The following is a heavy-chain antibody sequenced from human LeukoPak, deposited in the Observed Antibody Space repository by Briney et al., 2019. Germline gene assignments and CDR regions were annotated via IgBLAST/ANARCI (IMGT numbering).Heavy chain of an antibody. CDR2: ISGSGGST. Sequence: TGGSLRLSCAASGFTFSSYAMSWVRQAPGKGLEWVSAISGSGGSTYYADSVKGRFTISRDNSKNTLYLQMNSLRAEDTAVYYCAKDRSGYYDYYYGMDVWGQGTTVTVSS. J-gene: IGHJ6*02. D-gene: IGHD3-3*01. CDR3: AKDRSGYYDYYYGMDV. CDR1: GFTFSSYA. V-gene: IGHV3-23*01.